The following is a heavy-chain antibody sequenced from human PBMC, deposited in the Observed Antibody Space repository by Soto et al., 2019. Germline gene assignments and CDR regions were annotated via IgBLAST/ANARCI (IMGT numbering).Heavy chain of an antibody. CDR1: GGCFGGYY. D-gene: IGHD1-26*01. CDR2: IYYSGST. V-gene: IGHV4-59*01. CDR3: ARNSGSYHSPFFYFDY. J-gene: IGHJ4*02. Sequence: SETLSLTCAVYGGCFGGYYWSWIRQPPGKGLEWIGYIYYSGSTNYNPSLKSRVTMSVDTSKNQFSLKLSSVTAADTAVYYCARNSGSYHSPFFYFDYWGQGTLVTVSS.